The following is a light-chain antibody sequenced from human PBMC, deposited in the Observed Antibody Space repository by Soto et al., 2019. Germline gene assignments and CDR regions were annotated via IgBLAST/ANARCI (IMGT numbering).Light chain of an antibody. Sequence: EIVMTQSPGTLSLSPGERATLSCRASQSVSSNYLAWYQQKPGQAPRLLIYGASNRATGITERFRGSGSGTDFTLTISRLEPEDFAVYFCQQYASSPLTFGQGTRLEIK. CDR2: GAS. CDR3: QQYASSPLT. CDR1: QSVSSNY. J-gene: IGKJ5*01. V-gene: IGKV3-20*01.